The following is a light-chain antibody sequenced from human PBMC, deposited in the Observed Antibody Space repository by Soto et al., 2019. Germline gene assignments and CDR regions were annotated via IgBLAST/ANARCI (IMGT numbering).Light chain of an antibody. Sequence: EIVLTQSPGTLSLSPGERATLSCRASPSVSSSYLAWYQQKPGQAPRLLIYGASRSATGIPDRFSGSGSGTEFTLTISRREPEDYAVYYCQQYCSSPYTFGQGTKLEIK. CDR3: QQYCSSPYT. V-gene: IGKV3-20*01. CDR2: GAS. J-gene: IGKJ2*01. CDR1: PSVSSSY.